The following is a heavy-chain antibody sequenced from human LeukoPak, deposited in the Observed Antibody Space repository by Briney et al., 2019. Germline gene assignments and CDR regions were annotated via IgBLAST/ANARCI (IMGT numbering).Heavy chain of an antibody. V-gene: IGHV5-51*01. D-gene: IGHD6-19*01. CDR1: GYSFTSYW. CDR3: ARQWLAPHHFDY. CDR2: IYPGDSDT. Sequence: GESLKISCKGSGYSFTSYWIGWVRQLPGKSREWMGIIYPGDSDTRYSPSFQGQVTISADKSISTAYLQWSSLKASDTAMYYCARQWLAPHHFDYWGQGTLVTVSS. J-gene: IGHJ4*02.